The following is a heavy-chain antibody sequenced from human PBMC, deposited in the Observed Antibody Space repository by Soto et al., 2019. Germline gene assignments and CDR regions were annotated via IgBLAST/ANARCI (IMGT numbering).Heavy chain of an antibody. CDR3: ATKTMTTDPYPRGAPA. CDR1: GLSFRSLG. CDR2: ISYDGLDT. Sequence: QEYLVESGGGVVQPGKSLRLSCAASGLSFRSLGMHWVRQAPGKGLEWVALISYDGLDTYYADFLRGRVTISRDNSNDTRNLHIKGRRREDTGGYDGATKTMTTDPYPRGAPAWGQGTLVTVSS. D-gene: IGHD1-1*01. V-gene: IGHV3-30*03. J-gene: IGHJ5*02.